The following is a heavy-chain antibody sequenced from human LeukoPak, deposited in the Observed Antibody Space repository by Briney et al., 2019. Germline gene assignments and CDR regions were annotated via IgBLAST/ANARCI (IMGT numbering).Heavy chain of an antibody. Sequence: SETLSLTCTVSGGSISSYHWSWIRQSPGKGLEWIGYIYYGGSTDYNPSLKSRVTISKDTSKTQFSLRLSSVTAADTAVYYCARARLDSSGRFDYWGQGTLVTVSS. CDR2: IYYGGST. V-gene: IGHV4-59*01. J-gene: IGHJ4*02. CDR3: ARARLDSSGRFDY. D-gene: IGHD3-22*01. CDR1: GGSISSYH.